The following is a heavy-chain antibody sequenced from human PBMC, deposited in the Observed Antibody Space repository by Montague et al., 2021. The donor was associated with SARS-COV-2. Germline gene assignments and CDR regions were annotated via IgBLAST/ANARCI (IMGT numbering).Heavy chain of an antibody. Sequence: SETLSLTCAVYGGSFSGYYWSWIRQPPGKGLEWIGEINHSGSTNXNPSLKSRVTISMDTSKNKFSLKLSSVTAADTAVYYCARGVRQLGVRYYYYYIDVWGKGTTVTVSS. J-gene: IGHJ6*03. CDR1: GGSFSGYY. CDR2: INHSGST. D-gene: IGHD6-6*01. V-gene: IGHV4-34*01. CDR3: ARGVRQLGVRYYYYYIDV.